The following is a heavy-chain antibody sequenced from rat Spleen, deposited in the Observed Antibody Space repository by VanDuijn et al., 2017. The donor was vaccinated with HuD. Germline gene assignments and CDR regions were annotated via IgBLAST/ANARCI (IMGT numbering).Heavy chain of an antibody. Sequence: EVQLMESGGGLVQPGRSLKFSCAASGFTFSDYYMAWVRQAPTKGLEWVAYITSSGGTTHYRDSVKGRFTISRDNAKNTLYLEMDSLRSEDMATYYCTTDLAGQPDYWGQGVMVTVSS. V-gene: IGHV5-27*01. CDR3: TTDLAGQPDY. CDR1: GFTFSDYY. D-gene: IGHD5-1*01. J-gene: IGHJ2*01. CDR2: ITSSGGTT.